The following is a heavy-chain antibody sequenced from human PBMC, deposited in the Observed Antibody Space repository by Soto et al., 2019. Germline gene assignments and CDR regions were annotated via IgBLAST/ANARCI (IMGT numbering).Heavy chain of an antibody. CDR2: ISSSGSNM. CDR1: GLTFSTYS. Sequence: EVQLVESGGGLVKPGGSLRLSCAGSGLTFSTYSMNWIRQAPGKGLEWVSSISSSGSNMYYTDSVKGRFTISRDNAENSLYLQMNSLRAEDTAVYYCAGTDDSLDYWGQGTLVTVSS. D-gene: IGHD3-22*01. V-gene: IGHV3-21*01. J-gene: IGHJ4*02. CDR3: AGTDDSLDY.